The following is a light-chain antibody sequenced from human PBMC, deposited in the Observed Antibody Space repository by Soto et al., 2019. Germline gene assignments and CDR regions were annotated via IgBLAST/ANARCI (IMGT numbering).Light chain of an antibody. CDR3: QQYESSLLP. Sequence: DIRMTQSPSTLSASVGDRVTITCRASQSISSWLAWYQQKPGKAPKLLIYDASSLESGVPSRFSGSGSGTEFTLTISSLQPDDFATYYCQQYESSLLPFGGGTKVEIK. CDR2: DAS. V-gene: IGKV1-5*01. CDR1: QSISSW. J-gene: IGKJ4*01.